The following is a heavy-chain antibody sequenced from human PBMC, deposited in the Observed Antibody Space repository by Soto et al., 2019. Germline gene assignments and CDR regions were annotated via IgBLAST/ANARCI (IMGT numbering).Heavy chain of an antibody. J-gene: IGHJ6*02. Sequence: PGGSLRLSCAASGFSFSDYAMCWVRHEPGKGLEWVSTISKSGASKYYANSVRGRFAVSRDNSRNTLHLQMNSLSAADTALYYCVKHFKAGAYGDPNFSIADMDVWGQGTTVTVSS. CDR3: VKHFKAGAYGDPNFSIADMDV. CDR1: GFSFSDYA. CDR2: ISKSGASK. V-gene: IGHV3-23*01. D-gene: IGHD4-17*01.